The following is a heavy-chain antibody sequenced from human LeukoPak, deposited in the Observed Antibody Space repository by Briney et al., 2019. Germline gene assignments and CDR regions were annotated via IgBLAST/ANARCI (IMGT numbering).Heavy chain of an antibody. J-gene: IGHJ5*02. CDR3: ARVYSSSWYWNWFDP. CDR2: IYYSGST. CDR1: DGSISSSRYY. D-gene: IGHD6-13*01. Sequence: TSETLSLTCIVSDGSISSSRYYWGWIRQPPGKGLEWIGSIYYSGSTNYNPSLKSRVTTSVDTSKNQFSLKVTSVTAADTAVYYCARVYSSSWYWNWFDPWGQGTLVTVSS. V-gene: IGHV4-39*07.